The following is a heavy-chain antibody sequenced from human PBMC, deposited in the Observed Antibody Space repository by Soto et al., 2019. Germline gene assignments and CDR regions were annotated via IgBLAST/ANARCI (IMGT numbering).Heavy chain of an antibody. CDR1: GGTFSSYA. V-gene: IGHV1-69*01. CDR2: IIPIFGTA. D-gene: IGHD3-3*01. J-gene: IGHJ5*02. Sequence: QVQLVQSGAEVKKPGSSVKVSCKASGGTFSSYAISWVRQAPGQWLEWMGGIIPIFGTANYAQKFQGRVTITADESTSTAYMELSSLSSEDTAVYYCARENRFLEWLLCWFAPCGQGTLVTVSS. CDR3: ARENRFLEWLLCWFAP.